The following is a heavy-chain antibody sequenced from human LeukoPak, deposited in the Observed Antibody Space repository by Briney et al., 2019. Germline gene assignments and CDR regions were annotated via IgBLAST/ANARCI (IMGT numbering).Heavy chain of an antibody. D-gene: IGHD6-13*01. CDR2: ISYDGSNK. J-gene: IGHJ4*02. Sequence: PGGSLRLSCAASGFTFSSYAMHWVRQAPGKGLEWVAVISYDGSNKYYADSVKGRFTISRDNSKNTLYLQMNSLRAEDTAVYYCAKAWAAAGTFASWGQGTLVTVSS. CDR3: AKAWAAAGTFAS. CDR1: GFTFSSYA. V-gene: IGHV3-30*04.